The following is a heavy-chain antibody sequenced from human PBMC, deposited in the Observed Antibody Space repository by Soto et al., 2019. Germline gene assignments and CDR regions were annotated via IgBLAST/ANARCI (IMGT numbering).Heavy chain of an antibody. CDR1: GFTFSSYA. J-gene: IGHJ4*02. V-gene: IGHV3-30*18. D-gene: IGHD1-26*01. CDR3: AKDLSYYGYSSWDY. Sequence: GGSLRLSCAASGFTFSSYAMSWVRQAPGKGLEWVAVISYDGSNKYYADSVKGRFTISRDNSKNTLYLQMNSLRAEDTAVYYCAKDLSYYGYSSWDYWGQGTLVTVSS. CDR2: ISYDGSNK.